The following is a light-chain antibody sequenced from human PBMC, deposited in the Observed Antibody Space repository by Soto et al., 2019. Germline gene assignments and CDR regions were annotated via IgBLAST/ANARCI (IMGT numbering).Light chain of an antibody. Sequence: QSVLTQPRSVSGSPGQSVTISCTGTSSDVGSYKDVSWYQHHPGKVPKLMIYDVSARPSGVPDRFSGTKSGNTASLTISGLQAEDEDNYYCCAYADTFDGFGSGTKVTV. V-gene: IGLV2-11*01. CDR1: SSDVGSYKD. CDR3: CAYADTFDG. J-gene: IGLJ1*01. CDR2: DVS.